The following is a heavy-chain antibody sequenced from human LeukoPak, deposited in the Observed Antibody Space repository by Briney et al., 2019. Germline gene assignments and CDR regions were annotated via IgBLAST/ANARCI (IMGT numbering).Heavy chain of an antibody. D-gene: IGHD3-22*01. Sequence: GGSLRLSCAASGFTVSSNYMSWVRQAPGKGLEWVSVIYSGGSTYYADSVKGRFTISRDNSKNTLYLQMNSLRAEDTAVYYCARETPNYYDSSGSFDHWGQGTLVTVSS. J-gene: IGHJ4*02. CDR3: ARETPNYYDSSGSFDH. CDR2: IYSGGST. V-gene: IGHV3-53*01. CDR1: GFTVSSNY.